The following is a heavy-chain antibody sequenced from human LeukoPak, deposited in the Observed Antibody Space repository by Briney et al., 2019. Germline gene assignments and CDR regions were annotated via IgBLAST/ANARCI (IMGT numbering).Heavy chain of an antibody. CDR1: GFTFSKYW. CDR3: ARGIYGNFDY. Sequence: PTGGSLKLSCAASGFTFSKYWMHWVRQVPRKGLIWVSRINNEGNDTNYADSVKGRFTISRDNAKNTLYLKMTSRRAEDTAVYYCARGIYGNFDYWGQGSLVTVSS. D-gene: IGHD3-10*01. J-gene: IGHJ4*02. V-gene: IGHV3-74*01. CDR2: INNEGNDT.